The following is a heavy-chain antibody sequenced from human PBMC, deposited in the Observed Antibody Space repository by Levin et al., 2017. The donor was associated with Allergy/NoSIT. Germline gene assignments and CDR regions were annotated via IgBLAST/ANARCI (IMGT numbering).Heavy chain of an antibody. CDR3: ARGFRGKGEYSGYEGDY. Sequence: SQTLSLTCTVSGGSISSGDYYWSWIRQPPGKGLEWIGYIYYSGSTYYNPSLKSRVTISVDTSKNQFSLKLSSVTAADTAVYYCARGFRGKGEYSGYEGDYWGQGTLVTVSS. J-gene: IGHJ4*02. CDR1: GGSISSGDYY. V-gene: IGHV4-30-4*01. CDR2: IYYSGST. D-gene: IGHD5-12*01.